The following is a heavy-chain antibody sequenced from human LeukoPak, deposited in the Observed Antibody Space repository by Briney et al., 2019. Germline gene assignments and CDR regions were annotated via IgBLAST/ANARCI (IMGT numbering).Heavy chain of an antibody. J-gene: IGHJ4*02. CDR1: GFTFSNFA. D-gene: IGHD6-6*01. CDR2: ITDSGDGT. V-gene: IGHV3-23*01. CDR3: AKRVPYSSSSVYFDY. Sequence: GGPLRPSCAASGFTFSNFAMSWVRQPPGKGLEWVLAITDSGDGTYYADSVKARFTISRDNSKNTLYLQMSSLRAEDTAVYYCAKRVPYSSSSVYFDYWGRGTLVSVS.